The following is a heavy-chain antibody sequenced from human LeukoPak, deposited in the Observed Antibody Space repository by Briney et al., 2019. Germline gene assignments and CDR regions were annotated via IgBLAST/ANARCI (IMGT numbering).Heavy chain of an antibody. CDR2: IYYSGST. CDR1: GGSISSSSYY. CDR3: AREGAGQFDY. D-gene: IGHD6-19*01. V-gene: IGHV4-39*07. J-gene: IGHJ4*02. Sequence: SETLSLTCTVSGGSISSSSYYWGWIRQPPGKGLEWIGSIYYSGSTYYNPSLKSRVTISVDTSKNQFSLKLSSVTAADTAVYYCAREGAGQFDYWGQGTLVTVSS.